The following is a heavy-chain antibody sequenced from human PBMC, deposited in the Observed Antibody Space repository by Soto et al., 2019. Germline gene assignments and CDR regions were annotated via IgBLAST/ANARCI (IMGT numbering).Heavy chain of an antibody. CDR1: GYTFPSYD. V-gene: IGHV1-8*01. Sequence: ASVKVYCKASGYTFPSYDINWVRQATGQGLEWMGWMNPNSGNTGYAQKFQGRVTMTRNTSISTAYMELSSLRSEDTAVYYCARGGWIQSGGGLMDVWGKGTTVTVSS. J-gene: IGHJ6*04. CDR3: ARGGWIQSGGGLMDV. D-gene: IGHD5-18*01. CDR2: MNPNSGNT.